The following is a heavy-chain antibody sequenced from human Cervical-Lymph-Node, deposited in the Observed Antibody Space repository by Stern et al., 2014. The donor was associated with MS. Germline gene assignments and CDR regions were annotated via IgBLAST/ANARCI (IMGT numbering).Heavy chain of an antibody. CDR1: GFTFSSSG. D-gene: IGHD4-23*01. Sequence: VHLVESGGGVVQPGRSLRLSCAACGFTFSSSGMPWVRQAPGKGLEWLAIIYYDGSNRYYADSVKGRFTISRDNSKNTLYLQMNSLRAEDTAVYYCAREGGNTAEYFQHWGQGTLVTVSS. V-gene: IGHV3-33*01. J-gene: IGHJ1*01. CDR2: IYYDGSNR. CDR3: AREGGNTAEYFQH.